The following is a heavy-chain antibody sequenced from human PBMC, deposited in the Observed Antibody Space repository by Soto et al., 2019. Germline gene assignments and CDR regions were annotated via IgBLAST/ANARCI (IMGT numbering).Heavy chain of an antibody. V-gene: IGHV4-39*07. CDR1: GGSISSSSYY. Sequence: SETLSLTCTVSGGSISSSSYYWGWIRQPPGKGLEWIGSIYYSGSTYYNPSLKSRVTISVDTSKNQFSLKLSSVTAADTAVYYCARTVRYSSGWYFFGYFDYWGQGTLVSVSS. CDR3: ARTVRYSSGWYFFGYFDY. D-gene: IGHD6-19*01. J-gene: IGHJ4*02. CDR2: IYYSGST.